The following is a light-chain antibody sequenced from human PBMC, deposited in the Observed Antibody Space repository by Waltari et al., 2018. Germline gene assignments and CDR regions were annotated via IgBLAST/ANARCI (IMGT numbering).Light chain of an antibody. CDR1: SSDVGNYIL. V-gene: IGLV2-23*01. Sequence: QSALTQPASVSASPGQSMTISCTGTSSDVGNYILVSWYQQHPGKAPKLMIYEDTKRPSGGSNRFSGSKAGNTASLTISGLQAEDEAYYFCSSYAGSSTLVFGGGTQLPVL. CDR2: EDT. J-gene: IGLJ3*02. CDR3: SSYAGSSTLV.